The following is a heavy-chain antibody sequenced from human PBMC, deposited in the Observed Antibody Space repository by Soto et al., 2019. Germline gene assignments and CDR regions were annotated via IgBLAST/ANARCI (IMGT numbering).Heavy chain of an antibody. J-gene: IGHJ3*02. CDR1: GVTFSSYG. CDR3: ARDFNSDYGDYTSAFDI. Sequence: GGSLRLSCAASGVTFSSYGMHWVRQAPGKGLEWVAVIWYDGSNKYYADSVKGRFTISRDNSKNTLYLQMNSLRAEDTAVYYCARDFNSDYGDYTSAFDIWGQGTMVTVSS. V-gene: IGHV3-33*01. D-gene: IGHD4-17*01. CDR2: IWYDGSNK.